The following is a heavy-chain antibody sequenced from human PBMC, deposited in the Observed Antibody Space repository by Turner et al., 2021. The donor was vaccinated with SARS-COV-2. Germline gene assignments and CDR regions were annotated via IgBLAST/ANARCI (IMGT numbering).Heavy chain of an antibody. V-gene: IGHV3-21*01. D-gene: IGHD3-16*01. CDR3: ARAGGVY. CDR2: ISSSSSYI. CDR1: GFTCSSYS. J-gene: IGHJ4*02. Sequence: EVQLVDSAGGLVKPGGSLRLSCAASGFTCSSYSMKWVRQAPGKGLEWVSSISSSSSYIYDADSVKGRFTISRDNAKNSLYLEMNSLRAEDTAVYYCARAGGVYWGQGTLVTVSS.